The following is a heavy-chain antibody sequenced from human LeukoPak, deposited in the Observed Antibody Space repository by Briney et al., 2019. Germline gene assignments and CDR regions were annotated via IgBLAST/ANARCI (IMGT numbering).Heavy chain of an antibody. J-gene: IGHJ4*02. Sequence: GGSLRLSCAASGFTVSSNYMSWVRQAPGKGLEWVSVIYSGGSTYYADSVKGRFTISRDNSKNTLYLQMNSLRAEDTAVYYCAKTPAGLRSFYFDYWGQGTLVTVSS. CDR2: IYSGGST. CDR1: GFTVSSNY. CDR3: AKTPAGLRSFYFDY. D-gene: IGHD4-17*01. V-gene: IGHV3-53*01.